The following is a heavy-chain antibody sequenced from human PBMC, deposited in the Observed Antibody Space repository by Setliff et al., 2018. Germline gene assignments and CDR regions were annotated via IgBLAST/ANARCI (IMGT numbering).Heavy chain of an antibody. CDR1: GYTFTSYA. D-gene: IGHD4-17*01. J-gene: IGHJ6*03. CDR3: ARGATVVIYYYMDV. CDR2: INAGNGNT. Sequence: ASVKVSCKASGYTFTSYAMHWVRQAPGQRLEWMGSINAGNGNTKYSQKFQGRVTITRDTSASTAYMELSSLRSEDTAVYYCARGATVVIYYYMDVWGKGTTVTVSS. V-gene: IGHV1-3*01.